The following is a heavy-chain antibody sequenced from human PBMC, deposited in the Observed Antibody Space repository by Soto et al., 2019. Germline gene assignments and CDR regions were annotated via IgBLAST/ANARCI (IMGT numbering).Heavy chain of an antibody. CDR1: GGSISSSSYY. CDR2: IYYSGST. D-gene: IGHD2-21*01. J-gene: IGHJ6*03. CDR3: AREVRDYYYYYYMDV. Sequence: QLQLQESGPGLVKPSETLSLTCTVSGGSISSSSYYWGWIRQPPGKVLEWIGSIYYSGSTYYNPSLKSRVTISVDTSKTQFSLKLSSVTAADTAVYYCAREVRDYYYYYYMDVWGKGTTVTVSS. V-gene: IGHV4-39*01.